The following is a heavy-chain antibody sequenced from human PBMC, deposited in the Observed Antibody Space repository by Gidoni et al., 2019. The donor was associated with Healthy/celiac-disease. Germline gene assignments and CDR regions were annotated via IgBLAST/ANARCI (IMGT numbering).Heavy chain of an antibody. CDR2: IIPIFGTA. Sequence: QVQLLQSGAEVEKPGSSVKVACKASAGTFSSHATSWVRQAPGQGLEWMGGIIPIFGTANYAQRFQGRVTITADESTSTAYMELSSLRSEDTAVYYCAGDIVVVVAADYYYGMDVWGQGTTVTVSS. CDR1: AGTFSSHA. J-gene: IGHJ6*02. CDR3: AGDIVVVVAADYYYGMDV. V-gene: IGHV1-69*01. D-gene: IGHD2-15*01.